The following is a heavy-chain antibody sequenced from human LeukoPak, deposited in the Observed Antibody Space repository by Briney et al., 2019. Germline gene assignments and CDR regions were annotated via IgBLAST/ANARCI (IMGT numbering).Heavy chain of an antibody. CDR1: GYTFTSYD. CDR2: MNPNSGNF. V-gene: IGHV1-8*01. J-gene: IGHJ1*01. Sequence: GASVKVSCKASGYTFTSYDINWVRQATGQGLEWMGWMNPNSGNFGYAPKFQDRMTMTRDTSTNTAYMELTNLRSDDTAVYYCARRKLASGGWHEYFQLWGRGTLVAVSS. D-gene: IGHD2-15*01. CDR3: ARRKLASGGWHEYFQL.